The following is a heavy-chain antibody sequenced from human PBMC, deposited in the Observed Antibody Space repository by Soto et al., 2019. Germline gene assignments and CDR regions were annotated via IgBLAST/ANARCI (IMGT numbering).Heavy chain of an antibody. CDR2: IYPGDSDT. J-gene: IGHJ4*02. Sequence: GAALKISCKGSGYSFTSYWIGWVRQMPGKGLEWMGIIYPGDSDTRYSPSFQGQVTISADKSISTAYLQWSSLKASDTAMYYCARVLSSSWFPFDYWGQGTLVTVSS. D-gene: IGHD6-13*01. CDR3: ARVLSSSWFPFDY. V-gene: IGHV5-51*01. CDR1: GYSFTSYW.